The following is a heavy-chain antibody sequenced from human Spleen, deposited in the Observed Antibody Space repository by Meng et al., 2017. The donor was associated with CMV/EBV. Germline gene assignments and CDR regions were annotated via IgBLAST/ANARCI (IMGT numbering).Heavy chain of an antibody. CDR2: TSGNSAYI. CDR1: GFPFSAYT. D-gene: IGHD3-3*01. CDR3: ARDIAHYDFWSGYSVGMDV. Sequence: GGSLRLSCAASGFPFSAYTMNWVRQAPGKGLEWVSSTSGNSAYIYYEDSLKGRFTISRDNAKNSLYLQMNSLRAEDTAVYYCARDIAHYDFWSGYSVGMDVWGQGTTVTVSS. V-gene: IGHV3-21*01. J-gene: IGHJ6*02.